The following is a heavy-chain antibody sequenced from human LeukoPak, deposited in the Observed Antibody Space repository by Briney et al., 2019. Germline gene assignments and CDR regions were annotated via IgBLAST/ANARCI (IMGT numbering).Heavy chain of an antibody. V-gene: IGHV4-34*01. CDR1: GGSFSSYY. CDR2: INHSGST. CDR3: ARAAPNYDFWSGYYYWFDP. D-gene: IGHD3-3*01. Sequence: SETLSLTCAVYGGSFSSYYWSWIRQPPGKGLEWIGEINHSGSTNYNPSLKSRVTISVDTSKNQFSLKLSSVTAADTAVYYCARAAPNYDFWSGYYYWFDPWGQGTLVTVSS. J-gene: IGHJ5*02.